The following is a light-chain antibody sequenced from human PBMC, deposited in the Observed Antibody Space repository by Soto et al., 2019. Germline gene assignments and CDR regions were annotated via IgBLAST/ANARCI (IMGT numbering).Light chain of an antibody. CDR2: DAS. Sequence: EIVLTQSPATLSLSPGERATLSCRASQSVSSYLAWYQQKPGQAPRLLMYDASNRATGIPARFSGSGFGTDFTPTSSSLEPEDFSVYYCQQRSNWPPWTFGQGTKVEIK. J-gene: IGKJ1*01. CDR3: QQRSNWPPWT. V-gene: IGKV3-11*01. CDR1: QSVSSY.